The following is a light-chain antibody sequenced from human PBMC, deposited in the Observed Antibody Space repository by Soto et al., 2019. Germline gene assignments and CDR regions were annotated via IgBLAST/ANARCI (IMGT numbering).Light chain of an antibody. CDR2: GNS. CDR3: QSYDSSLSGVV. Sequence: QSVMTQPPSVSGAPGQRVTIPCTGSSSNIGAGYDVHWYQQLPGTAPKLLIYGNSNRPSGVPDRFSGYKSGTSASLAITGLQAEDEADYYCQSYDSSLSGVVFGGGTKLTVL. CDR1: SSNIGAGYD. V-gene: IGLV1-40*01. J-gene: IGLJ2*01.